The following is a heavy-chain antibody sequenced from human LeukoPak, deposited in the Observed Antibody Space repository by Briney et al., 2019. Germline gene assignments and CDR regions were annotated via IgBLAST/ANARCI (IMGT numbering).Heavy chain of an antibody. J-gene: IGHJ4*02. V-gene: IGHV3-33*01. CDR3: ATDRSLSWFDY. CDR2: IYYDGSKK. Sequence: PGRSLRLSCATSGLTFRNYGMHWVRQTPGKGLEWVGIIYYDGSKKSYVDSVKGRFTISRDNSKNTVYLQMNSLRAEDTAVYYCATDRSLSWFDYWGQGTLVTVSS. CDR1: GLTFRNYG. D-gene: IGHD6-13*01.